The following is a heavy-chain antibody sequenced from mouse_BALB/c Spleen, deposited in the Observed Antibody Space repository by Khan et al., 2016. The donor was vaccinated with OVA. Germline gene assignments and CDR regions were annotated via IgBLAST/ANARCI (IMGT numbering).Heavy chain of an antibody. CDR2: LSSGGSYT. V-gene: IGHV5-6*01. J-gene: IGHJ3*01. CDR3: TRLSYYYNSEGFAY. Sequence: EVKLVESGGDLVKPGGSRKLSCVASGFTFSTYGMSWVRQTPDKRREWVAALSSGGSYTYYPDSVKGRFIISRDKAKNTLYLQMSSLQSEDTAMYYCTRLSYYYNSEGFAYWGQGTLVTVSA. D-gene: IGHD1-1*01. CDR1: GFTFSTYG.